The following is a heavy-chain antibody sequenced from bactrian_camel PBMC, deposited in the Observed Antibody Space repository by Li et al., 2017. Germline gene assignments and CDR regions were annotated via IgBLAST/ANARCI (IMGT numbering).Heavy chain of an antibody. D-gene: IGHD8*01. CDR2: IDIYGST. Sequence: HVQLVESGGGSVQAGGSLSLSCTTSTYTSCTHDMTWYRRAPGKEREFVSGIDIYGSTSYADSVKGRFTISHDVAKRTLSLQMTNIEADDTATYYCALDVLERGCSPTTVFHRWGQGTQVTVS. CDR1: TYTSCTHD. J-gene: IGHJ4*01. V-gene: IGHV3S55*01. CDR3: ALDVLERGCSPTTVFHR.